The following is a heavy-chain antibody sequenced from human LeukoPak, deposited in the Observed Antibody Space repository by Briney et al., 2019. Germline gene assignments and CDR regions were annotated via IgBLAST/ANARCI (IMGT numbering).Heavy chain of an antibody. CDR3: ASEIAAAGTRWFDP. CDR2: IIPIFGTA. CDR1: GGTFSSYA. D-gene: IGHD6-13*01. V-gene: IGHV1-69*13. J-gene: IGHJ5*02. Sequence: SVKVSCKASGGTFSSYAISWVRRAPGQGLGWMGGIIPIFGTANYAQKFQGRVTITADESTSTAYMELSSLRSEDTAVYYCASEIAAAGTRWFDPWGQGTLVTVSS.